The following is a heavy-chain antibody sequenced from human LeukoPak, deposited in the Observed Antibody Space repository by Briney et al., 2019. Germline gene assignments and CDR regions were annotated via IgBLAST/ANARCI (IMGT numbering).Heavy chain of an antibody. CDR2: IKPDGSDK. Sequence: GSXRLSCAASGFTFSSYWMSWVRQXPGKGLEWVANIKPDGSDKYYVDSVKGRFTVSRDNAKNSLYLQMNSLRAEDTAVYYCAKDPVAGKFDSWGQGTLVTVSS. V-gene: IGHV3-7*04. J-gene: IGHJ4*02. CDR3: AKDPVAGKFDS. D-gene: IGHD6-19*01. CDR1: GFTFSSYW.